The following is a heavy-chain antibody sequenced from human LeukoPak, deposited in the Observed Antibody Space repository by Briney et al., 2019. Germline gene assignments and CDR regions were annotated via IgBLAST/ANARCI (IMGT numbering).Heavy chain of an antibody. CDR1: GGSISSGSYY. CDR2: IYTSGST. Sequence: SQTLSLTCTVSGGSISSGSYYWSWIRQPAGKGLEWIGRIYTSGSTNYNPSLKSRVTISVDTSKNQFSLKLSSVTAADTAVYYCARQEYLGASLAWFDPWGQGTLVTVSS. J-gene: IGHJ5*02. D-gene: IGHD1-26*01. CDR3: ARQEYLGASLAWFDP. V-gene: IGHV4-61*02.